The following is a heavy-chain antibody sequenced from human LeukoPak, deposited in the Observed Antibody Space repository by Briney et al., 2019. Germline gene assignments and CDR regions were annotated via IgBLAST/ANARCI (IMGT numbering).Heavy chain of an antibody. V-gene: IGHV4-39*01. CDR2: IYYSGST. CDR1: GGSISSSSYY. CDR3: ARHGDRTHPDAFDI. Sequence: SETLSLTCTVSGGSISSSSYYWGWIRQPPGKGLEWIGGIYYSGSTYYNPSLKSRVTISVDTSKNQFSLKLSSVTAADTAVYYCARHGDRTHPDAFDIWGQGTMVTVSS. J-gene: IGHJ3*02. D-gene: IGHD2-15*01.